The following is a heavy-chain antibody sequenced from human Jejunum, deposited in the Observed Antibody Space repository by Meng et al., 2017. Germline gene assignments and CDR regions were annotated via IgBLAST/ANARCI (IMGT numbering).Heavy chain of an antibody. D-gene: IGHD3-22*01. J-gene: IGHJ4*02. CDR3: ARERWEDYESRGFDS. Sequence: QVQLQESGPGLVKPSQTLSLTCTCSGGSISSDDYYWSWLRQPPGKGLEWIGYIHYIGSAFYHPALKSRATVSVDTSKNQFSLELKSVTAADTALYYCARERWEDYESRGFDSWGQGTLVTVSS. V-gene: IGHV4-30-4*01. CDR1: GGSISSDDYY. CDR2: IHYIGSA.